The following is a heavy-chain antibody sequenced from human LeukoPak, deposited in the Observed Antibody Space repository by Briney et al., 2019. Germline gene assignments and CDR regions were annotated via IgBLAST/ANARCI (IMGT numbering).Heavy chain of an antibody. D-gene: IGHD3-16*02. CDR1: GYTFTSHY. J-gene: IGHJ5*02. CDR3: ARDNSVGDIAWWFDP. Sequence: ASVKVSCKASGYTFTSHYMHWVRQAPGQGLERMGLINPSGSSTLYAQKFQGRVTMTRDMSTTTDYMELSSLRSEDTAVYYCARDNSVGDIAWWFDPWGQGTLVTVSS. V-gene: IGHV1-46*01. CDR2: INPSGSST.